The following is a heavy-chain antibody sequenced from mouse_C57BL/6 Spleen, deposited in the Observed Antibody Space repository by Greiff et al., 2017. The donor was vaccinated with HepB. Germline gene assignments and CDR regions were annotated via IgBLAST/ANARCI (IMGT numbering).Heavy chain of an antibody. V-gene: IGHV1-22*01. CDR2: INPNNGGT. Sequence: EVQGVESGPELVKPGASVKMSCKASGYTFTDYNMHWVKQSHGKSLEWIGYINPNNGGTSYNQKFKGKATLTVNKSSSTAYMELRSLTSEDSAVYYCARSNYYGSSYAWFAYWGQGTLVTVSA. D-gene: IGHD1-1*01. CDR3: ARSNYYGSSYAWFAY. J-gene: IGHJ3*01. CDR1: GYTFTDYN.